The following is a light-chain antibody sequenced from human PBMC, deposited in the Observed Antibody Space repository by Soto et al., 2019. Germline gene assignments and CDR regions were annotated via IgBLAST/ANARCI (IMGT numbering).Light chain of an antibody. CDR3: QQYGSSTLT. J-gene: IGKJ4*01. CDR1: QSISSRN. CDR2: GAS. V-gene: IGKV3-20*01. Sequence: EIVFTQSPGTLSLSPGERATLSCRASQSISSRNLAWYQQKLGQAPRLLIYGASSRATGIPARFSGSGAGTDCTLTISRLEPEDVEVDYCQQYGSSTLTFGGGTQVDIK.